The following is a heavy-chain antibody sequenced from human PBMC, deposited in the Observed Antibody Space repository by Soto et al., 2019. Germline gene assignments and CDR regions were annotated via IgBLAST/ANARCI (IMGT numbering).Heavy chain of an antibody. CDR2: ISGTGSRT. D-gene: IGHD6-25*01. J-gene: IGHJ6*02. V-gene: IGHV3-23*01. CDR3: TKDTGYLSMDA. Sequence: LRLSCAASGFTFNTNAMSWVRQAPGKGLEWVSSISGTGSRTYYADSVKGRFTIARDNSKNTVSLQMNNLRAEDTGLYYCTKDTGYLSMDAWGQGTTVTVSS. CDR1: GFTFNTNA.